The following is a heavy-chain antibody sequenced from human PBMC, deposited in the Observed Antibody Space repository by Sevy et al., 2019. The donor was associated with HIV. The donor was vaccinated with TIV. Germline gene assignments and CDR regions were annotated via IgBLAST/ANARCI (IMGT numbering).Heavy chain of an antibody. V-gene: IGHV1-8*01. CDR1: GYTFTSYD. CDR3: ARLSIAARRFDY. J-gene: IGHJ4*02. D-gene: IGHD6-6*01. CDR2: MNPNSGNT. Sequence: ASVKVSCKASGYTFTSYDINWVRQATGQGLEWMGWMNPNSGNTGYAQKFQGRVTMTRNTSISTAYMELSSLRSEDTAVYYCARLSIAARRFDYWGQGTLVTVSS.